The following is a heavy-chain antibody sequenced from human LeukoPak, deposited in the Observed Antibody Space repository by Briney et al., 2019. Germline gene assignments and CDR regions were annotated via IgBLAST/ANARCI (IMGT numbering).Heavy chain of an antibody. V-gene: IGHV3-30*02. J-gene: IGHJ4*02. D-gene: IGHD3-22*01. Sequence: GGSLRLSCAASGCTFSSYGMHWVRQAPGKGLEWVAFIRYDGSNKYYADSVKGRFTITRDNSKNTLYLQMNSMRAEDTAVYYCAKDEPNYYDSSGYYYRVLDYWGQGTLVTVSS. CDR3: AKDEPNYYDSSGYYYRVLDY. CDR1: GCTFSSYG. CDR2: IRYDGSNK.